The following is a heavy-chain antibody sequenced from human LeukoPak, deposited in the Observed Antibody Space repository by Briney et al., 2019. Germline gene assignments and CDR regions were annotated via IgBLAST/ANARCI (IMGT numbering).Heavy chain of an antibody. CDR3: ARDLAGSPFDF. CDR2: INPASGGT. D-gene: IGHD3-10*01. J-gene: IGHJ4*02. V-gene: IGHV1-2*02. Sequence: GASVKVSCKASGYTFTGYFIHWVRQAPGQGLEWMGWINPASGGTNYAQNFQGTVTMTRDTSITTAYMELSRLTSDDTAVYYCARDLAGSPFDFWGQGTLVTVSS. CDR1: GYTFTGYF.